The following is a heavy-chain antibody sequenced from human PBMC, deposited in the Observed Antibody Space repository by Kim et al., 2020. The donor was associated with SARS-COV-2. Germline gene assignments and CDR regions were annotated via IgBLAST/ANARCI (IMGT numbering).Heavy chain of an antibody. CDR2: IRSKVNSYAT. CDR3: TRREDIVVVTAAMPWRWFDP. Sequence: GGSLRLSCAASGFTFSGSAMHWVRQASGKGLEWVGRIRSKVNSYATAYAASVKGRFTISRDDSKNTAYLQMNSLKSEDTAVYYCTRREDIVVVTAAMPWRWFDPWGQGTLVTVSS. J-gene: IGHJ5*02. V-gene: IGHV3-73*01. CDR1: GFTFSGSA. D-gene: IGHD2-2*01.